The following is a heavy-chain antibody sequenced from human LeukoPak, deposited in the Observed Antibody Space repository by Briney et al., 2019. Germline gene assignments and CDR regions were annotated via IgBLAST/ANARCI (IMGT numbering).Heavy chain of an antibody. Sequence: PSETLSLTCIVSGGSISSGSYYWSWIRQPAGKGLEWIGRIYTSGSTNYNPSLKSRVTISVDTSKNQFSLKLSSVTAADTAVYYCARELGENYDFWSGYYTLDYWGQGTLVTVSS. CDR1: GGSISSGSYY. V-gene: IGHV4-61*02. CDR2: IYTSGST. D-gene: IGHD3-3*01. CDR3: ARELGENYDFWSGYYTLDY. J-gene: IGHJ4*02.